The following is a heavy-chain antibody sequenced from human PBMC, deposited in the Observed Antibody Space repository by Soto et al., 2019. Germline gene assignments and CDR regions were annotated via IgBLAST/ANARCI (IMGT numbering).Heavy chain of an antibody. CDR2: ISAYNGNT. J-gene: IGHJ6*02. V-gene: IGHV1-18*04. Sequence: ASVKVSCKASGYTFTSYGISWVRQAPGQGLEWMGWISAYNGNTNYAQKLQGRVTMTTDTSTSTAYMELRSLRSDDTAVYYCAREGDVVVVPNYYYGMDVWGQGTTVTVSS. D-gene: IGHD2-15*01. CDR1: GYTFTSYG. CDR3: AREGDVVVVPNYYYGMDV.